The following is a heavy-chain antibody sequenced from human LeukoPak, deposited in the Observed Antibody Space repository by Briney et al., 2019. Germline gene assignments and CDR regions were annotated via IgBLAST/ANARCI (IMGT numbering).Heavy chain of an antibody. CDR3: AKWSGNRPLYYLDY. V-gene: IGHV3-30*18. D-gene: IGHD3-3*01. CDR1: GFTFTCCG. CDR2: ISSSDGNSK. J-gene: IGHJ4*02. Sequence: PGGSLRLSCTTSGFTFTCCGMHWVRQASGKRLEWVAAISSSDGNSKYYADSVKGRFTISRDNSKNTVYLQMNSLRADDTAVYYCAKWSGNRPLYYLDYWGQGTLVTVSS.